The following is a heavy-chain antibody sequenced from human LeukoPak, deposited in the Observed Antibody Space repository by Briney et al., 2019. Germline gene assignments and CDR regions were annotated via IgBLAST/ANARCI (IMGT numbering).Heavy chain of an antibody. CDR2: ISGSGDST. CDR3: ARASGRVRGWYFDL. J-gene: IGHJ2*01. Sequence: GGSLRLSCAASGFSVSTYGMSWVRQAPGKGLEWVSAISGSGDSTYYADSVKGRFTISRDSSKNTLYLQMNSLRAEDTAVYYCARASGRVRGWYFDLWGRGTLVTVSS. V-gene: IGHV3-23*01. D-gene: IGHD3-10*02. CDR1: GFSVSTYG.